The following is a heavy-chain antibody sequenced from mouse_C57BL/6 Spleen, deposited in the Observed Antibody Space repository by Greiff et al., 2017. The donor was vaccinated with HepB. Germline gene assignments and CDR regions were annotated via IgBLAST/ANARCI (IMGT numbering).Heavy chain of an antibody. Sequence: QVQLKESGPELVKPGASVKISCKASGYSFTSYYIHWVKQRPGQGLEWIGWIYPGSGNTKYNEKFKGKATLTADTSSSTAYMQLSSLTSEDSAVYYCASQTGTRTWFAYWGQGTLVTVSA. V-gene: IGHV1-66*01. D-gene: IGHD4-1*01. CDR3: ASQTGTRTWFAY. CDR1: GYSFTSYY. CDR2: IYPGSGNT. J-gene: IGHJ3*01.